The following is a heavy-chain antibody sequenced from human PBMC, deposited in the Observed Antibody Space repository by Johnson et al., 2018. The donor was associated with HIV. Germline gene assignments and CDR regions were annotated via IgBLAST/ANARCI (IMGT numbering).Heavy chain of an antibody. Sequence: QVQLVESGGGVDQPGRSLRLSCAASGFTFSSYAMHWVRQAPGKGLEWVAVISYDGTNEYYADSVKGRFTISRDNAKNSLYLQMNSLRAEDTAVYYCAGSPSEWDAFDIWGQGTMVTVSS. V-gene: IGHV3-30*04. CDR2: ISYDGTNE. CDR3: AGSPSEWDAFDI. J-gene: IGHJ3*02. D-gene: IGHD3-3*01. CDR1: GFTFSSYA.